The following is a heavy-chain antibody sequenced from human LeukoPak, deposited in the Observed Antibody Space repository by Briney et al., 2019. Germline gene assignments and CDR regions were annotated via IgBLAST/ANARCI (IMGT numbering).Heavy chain of an antibody. CDR1: GYTFTSYG. V-gene: IGHV1-18*01. CDR3: ARSLGRDGYNWNY. J-gene: IGHJ4*02. Sequence: ASVKVSCKASGYTFTSYGISWVRQAPGQGLEWMGWISAYNGNTNYAQKLQGRVTMTRDTSTSTAYMELRSLRYDDTAVYYCARSLGRDGYNWNYWGQGTLVTVSS. CDR2: ISAYNGNT. D-gene: IGHD5-24*01.